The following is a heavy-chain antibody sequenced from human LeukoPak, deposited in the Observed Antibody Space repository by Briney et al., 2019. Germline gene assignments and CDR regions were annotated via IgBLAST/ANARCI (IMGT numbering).Heavy chain of an antibody. Sequence: GRSLRLSCAASGFTFSSYAMHWVRQAPGKGLEWVAVISYDGSNKYYADSVKGRFTISRDNSKNTLYLQMNSLRAEDTAVYYCASGPGKYWLRYWGQGTLVTVSS. CDR1: GFTFSSYA. V-gene: IGHV3-30*04. D-gene: IGHD5-12*01. J-gene: IGHJ4*02. CDR2: ISYDGSNK. CDR3: ASGPGKYWLRY.